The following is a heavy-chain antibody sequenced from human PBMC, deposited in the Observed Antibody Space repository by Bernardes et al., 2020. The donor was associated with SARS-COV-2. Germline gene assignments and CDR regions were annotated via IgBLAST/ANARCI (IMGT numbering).Heavy chain of an antibody. CDR2: IYSGGST. J-gene: IGHJ6*02. V-gene: IGHV3-53*01. CDR1: GFTVISNY. D-gene: IGHD6-13*01. CDR3: ASSDPIAAADQYYYYYYGMDV. Sequence: GYLTLSCTASGFTVISNYMSWVRQAPGKGLEWVSVIYSGGSTYYADSVKGRFTISRDNSKNTLYLQMNSLRAEDTAVYYCASSDPIAAADQYYYYYYGMDVWGQGTTVTVSS.